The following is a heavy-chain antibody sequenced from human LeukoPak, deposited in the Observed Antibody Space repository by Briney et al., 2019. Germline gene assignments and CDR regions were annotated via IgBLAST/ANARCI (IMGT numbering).Heavy chain of an antibody. CDR1: GGSISSGGYY. Sequence: PSETLSLTCTVSGGSISSGGYYWSWIRQPPGKGLEWIGYIYHSGSTYYNPSLKSRVTISVDRSKNQFSLKLSSVTAADTAVYYCARDLVPAALRWDYYYYMDVWGKGTTVTVSS. J-gene: IGHJ6*03. V-gene: IGHV4-30-2*01. CDR2: IYHSGST. CDR3: ARDLVPAALRWDYYYYMDV. D-gene: IGHD2-2*01.